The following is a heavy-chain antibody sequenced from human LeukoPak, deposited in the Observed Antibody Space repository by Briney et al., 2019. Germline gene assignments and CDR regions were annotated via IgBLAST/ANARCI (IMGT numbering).Heavy chain of an antibody. J-gene: IGHJ4*02. CDR1: GFMFSSNT. CDR3: ATGGRRYYAD. CDR2: IKEDGSEK. Sequence: GGSLRLSCVVSGFMFSSNTMTWVRQAPGKGLEWVANIKEDGSEKHYVDSVKGRSTISRDNAKNSLYLQMNSLRAEDTAVYYCATGGRRYYADWGQGTLVTVSP. D-gene: IGHD2/OR15-2a*01. V-gene: IGHV3-7*01.